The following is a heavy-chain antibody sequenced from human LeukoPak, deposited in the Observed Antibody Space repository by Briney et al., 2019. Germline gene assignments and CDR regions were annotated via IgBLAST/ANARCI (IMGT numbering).Heavy chain of an antibody. J-gene: IGHJ4*02. Sequence: PGRSLRLSCTASGFTFGDYGMSWVRQAPGEGLEWVGFIRSKPYGGTTEYAASVKGRFTISRDDSKSIAYLQMNSLKTEDTAVYYCTRGDYYDSSGYSLLFDYWGQGTLVTVSS. D-gene: IGHD3-22*01. CDR3: TRGDYYDSSGYSLLFDY. CDR2: IRSKPYGGTT. V-gene: IGHV3-49*04. CDR1: GFTFGDYG.